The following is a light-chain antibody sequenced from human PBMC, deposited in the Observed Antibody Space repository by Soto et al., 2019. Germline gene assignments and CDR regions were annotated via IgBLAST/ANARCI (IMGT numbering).Light chain of an antibody. J-gene: IGKJ4*01. CDR3: QHYNNSPLT. CDR1: QSVSSN. Sequence: EIVMTQSPATLSVSPGERATLSCRASQSVSSNLAWYQQKPGQAPRLLIYGASTRATGIPARFSGSGSGTEFTLTISSLQSEDFAVYYCQHYNNSPLTFGGGYKVEIK. V-gene: IGKV3-15*01. CDR2: GAS.